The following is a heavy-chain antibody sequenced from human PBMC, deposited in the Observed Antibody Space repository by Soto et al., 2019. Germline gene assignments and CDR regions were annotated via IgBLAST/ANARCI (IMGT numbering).Heavy chain of an antibody. Sequence: QVQLQESGPGLVKPSETLSLTCTVSGGSISSYYWSWIRQPPGKGLEWIGYIYYSGSTNYNPSLTSRVTISVDTSKNQFSLKLSSVTAADTAVYYCARGQKYSSSSWFDPWGQGTLVTVSS. CDR2: IYYSGST. V-gene: IGHV4-59*01. D-gene: IGHD6-6*01. CDR3: ARGQKYSSSSWFDP. CDR1: GGSISSYY. J-gene: IGHJ5*02.